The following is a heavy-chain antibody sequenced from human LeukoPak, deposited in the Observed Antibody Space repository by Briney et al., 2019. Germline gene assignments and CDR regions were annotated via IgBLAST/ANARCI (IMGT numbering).Heavy chain of an antibody. CDR3: AKDKSSGWHGNY. CDR2: ISGSGGST. D-gene: IGHD6-19*01. J-gene: IGHJ4*02. Sequence: PGGSLRLSCVASGFTFSSYAMSWVRQAPGKGLEWVSAISGSGGSTYYADSVKGRFTISRDNSKNTLYLQMNSLRAEDTAVYYCAKDKSSGWHGNYWSQGTLVTVSS. V-gene: IGHV3-23*01. CDR1: GFTFSSYA.